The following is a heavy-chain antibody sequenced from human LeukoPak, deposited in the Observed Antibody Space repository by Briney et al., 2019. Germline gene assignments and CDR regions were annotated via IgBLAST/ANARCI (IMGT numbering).Heavy chain of an antibody. CDR1: GFTVSSNY. CDR2: IYSGGST. V-gene: IGHV3-66*02. J-gene: IGHJ6*03. CDR3: ASATARPASYYYYYYMDV. Sequence: GGSLRLSCAASGFTVSSNYMSWVRQAPGKGLEWVSVIYSGGSTYYADSVKGRFTISRDNSKNTPYLQMNSLRAEDTAVYYCASATARPASYYYYYYMDVWGKGTTVTVSS. D-gene: IGHD6-6*01.